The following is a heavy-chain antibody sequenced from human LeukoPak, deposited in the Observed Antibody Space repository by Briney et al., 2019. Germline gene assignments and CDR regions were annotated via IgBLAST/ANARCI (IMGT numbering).Heavy chain of an antibody. CDR3: ASIPGTALAAYPGYFDY. Sequence: ASVKLSCKASAYTFTSYDISWVRQAPGQGLEWVGWISIYTGNIKYGEKFRGRATMTIDTSTSTAYMELRSLTSADTAVSSRASIPGTALAAYPGYFDYWGPGTLVTVHS. D-gene: IGHD6-19*01. V-gene: IGHV1-18*04. CDR1: AYTFTSYD. J-gene: IGHJ4*02. CDR2: ISIYTGNI.